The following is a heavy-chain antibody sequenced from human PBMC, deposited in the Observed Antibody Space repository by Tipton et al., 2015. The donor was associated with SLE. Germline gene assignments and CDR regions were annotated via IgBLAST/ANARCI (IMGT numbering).Heavy chain of an antibody. J-gene: IGHJ6*02. CDR3: ARDELVVLSSARWSYYYGMDV. D-gene: IGHD4/OR15-4a*01. CDR2: IHFPGRT. Sequence: TLSLTCTVSDGSIRSTNYYWSWIRQSPGKGLEWIGYIHFPGRTNFNPSLKSRVSMSLDTSNRFSLRLTSVTAADTGTYYCARDELVVLSSARWSYYYGMDVRGRGTTVTVSS. CDR1: DGSIRSTNYY. V-gene: IGHV4-61*03.